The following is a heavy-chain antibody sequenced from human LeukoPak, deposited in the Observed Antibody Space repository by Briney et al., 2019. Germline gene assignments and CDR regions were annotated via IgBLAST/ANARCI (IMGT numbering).Heavy chain of an antibody. CDR1: GFTFSSYA. CDR3: AKDGGRGYEQQLVTDY. CDR2: ISGSGGST. Sequence: GGLRLSCAASGFTFSSYAMSWVRQAPGKGLEWVSAISGSGGSTYYADSVKGRFTISRDNSKNTLYLQMNSLRAEDTAVYYCAKDGGRGYEQQLVTDYWGQGTLVTVSS. V-gene: IGHV3-23*01. D-gene: IGHD6-13*01. J-gene: IGHJ4*02.